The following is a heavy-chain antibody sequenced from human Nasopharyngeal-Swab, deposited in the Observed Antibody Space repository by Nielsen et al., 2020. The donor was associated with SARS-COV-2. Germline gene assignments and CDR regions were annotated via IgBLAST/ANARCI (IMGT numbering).Heavy chain of an antibody. J-gene: IGHJ6*02. D-gene: IGHD2-15*01. CDR2: ISASGGST. Sequence: GESLKISCVASGFSFSSYAMNWVRQAPGKGPEWVSGISASGGSTDQADSVKGRFTISRDNSKNTLYLQMNSLRAEDTAVYYCATELVVAAGGSYYYYGMDVWGQGTTVTVSS. V-gene: IGHV3-23*01. CDR1: GFSFSSYA. CDR3: ATELVVAAGGSYYYYGMDV.